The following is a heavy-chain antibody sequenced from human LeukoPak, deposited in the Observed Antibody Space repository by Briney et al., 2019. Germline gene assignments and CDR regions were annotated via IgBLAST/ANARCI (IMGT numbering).Heavy chain of an antibody. J-gene: IGHJ4*02. CDR2: ISGSGGST. CDR1: GFTFSSYA. D-gene: IGHD3-10*01. Sequence: GGSLRLSCAASGFTFSSYAMSWVRQAPGKGLEWVSTISGSGGSTYYADSVKGRFTISRDNSKNTLYLHMNSLRAEGTAVYYCARGSGSYSFDYWGQGTLVTVSS. CDR3: ARGSGSYSFDY. V-gene: IGHV3-23*01.